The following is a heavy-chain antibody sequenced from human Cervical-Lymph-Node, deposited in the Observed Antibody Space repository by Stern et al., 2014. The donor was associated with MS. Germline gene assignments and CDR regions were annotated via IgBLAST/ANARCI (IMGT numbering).Heavy chain of an antibody. D-gene: IGHD1-1*01. CDR3: ARDLTAAGTGFDY. V-gene: IGHV3-33*01. CDR2: IWYDGSNK. CDR1: GFTFSSYG. Sequence: QVQLVQSGGGVVQPGRSLRLSCAASGFTFSSYGMHWVRQAPGKGLEGVAVIWYDGSNKYYADSVKGRFTISRDNSKNTLYLQMNSLRAEDTAVYYCARDLTAAGTGFDYWGQGTLVTVSS. J-gene: IGHJ4*02.